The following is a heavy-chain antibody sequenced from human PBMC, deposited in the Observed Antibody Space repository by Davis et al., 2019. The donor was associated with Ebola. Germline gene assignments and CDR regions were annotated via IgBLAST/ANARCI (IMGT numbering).Heavy chain of an antibody. J-gene: IGHJ5*02. CDR3: ARGRNWCDP. Sequence: GESLKIPCAASGFTFSSYSMNWVRQAPGKGLEWVSYIRSSSSTIYYADSVKGRFTISRDNAKNSLYLQMNSLRDEDTAVYYCARGRNWCDPWGQGTLVTVSS. V-gene: IGHV3-48*02. CDR1: GFTFSSYS. CDR2: IRSSSSTI.